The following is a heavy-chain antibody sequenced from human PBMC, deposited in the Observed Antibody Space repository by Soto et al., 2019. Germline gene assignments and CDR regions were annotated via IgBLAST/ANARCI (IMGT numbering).Heavy chain of an antibody. CDR2: IRSKAYGGTT. Sequence: GGSLRLSCTASGFTFGDYAMSWFRQAPGKGLEWVGFIRSKAYGGTTEYAASVKGRFTISRDDSKSIAYLQMNSLKTEDTAVYYCTRDVILSGCIWFRYPHYYMDVWGKGTTVTVSS. J-gene: IGHJ6*03. V-gene: IGHV3-49*03. D-gene: IGHD2-15*01. CDR1: GFTFGDYA. CDR3: TRDVILSGCIWFRYPHYYMDV.